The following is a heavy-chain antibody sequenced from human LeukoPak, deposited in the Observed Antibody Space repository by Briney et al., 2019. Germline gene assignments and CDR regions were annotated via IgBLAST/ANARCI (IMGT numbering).Heavy chain of an antibody. CDR3: ARVKDGDHGIFDY. V-gene: IGHV1-69*10. Sequence: EASVTVSCKASGDTVTNDPLTWVRQAPGGGLEWMGGIIPIIDVPYYAQNFQGRVTITADKSTNTVYMEMSGLQSADTAIYYCARVKDGDHGIFDYWGQGTLVTVSS. CDR1: GDTVTNDP. D-gene: IGHD1-14*01. CDR2: IIPIIDVP. J-gene: IGHJ4*02.